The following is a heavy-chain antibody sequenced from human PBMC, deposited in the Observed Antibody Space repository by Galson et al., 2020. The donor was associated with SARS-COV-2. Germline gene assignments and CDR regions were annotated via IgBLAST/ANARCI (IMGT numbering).Heavy chain of an antibody. V-gene: IGHV4-30-4*01. CDR3: ARVVGYTGTTRSFDD. CDR2: IPYTGST. D-gene: IGHD4-17*01. CDR1: GGSISIDDYF. Sequence: SETLSLTCTVSGGSISIDDYFWSWIRQHPGKGLEWIGYIPYTGSTYYNPSLKSRITMSVDSSKNQFARRLPSVTAADTAVYHCARVVGYTGTTRSFDDGGQGTLVTVSS. J-gene: IGHJ4*02.